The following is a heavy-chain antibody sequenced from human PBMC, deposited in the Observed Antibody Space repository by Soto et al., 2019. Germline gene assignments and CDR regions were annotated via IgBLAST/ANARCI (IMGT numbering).Heavy chain of an antibody. V-gene: IGHV4-59*08. CDR1: GGSISSYY. Sequence: SETLSLTCTVSGGSISSYYWSWIRQSPGKGLEWIGYIYYSGSTNYNPPLKSRVTISVDTSKNQFSLRLTSVTAADTAVYYCATHPPYGPLDHWGQGTLVTVSS. J-gene: IGHJ4*02. D-gene: IGHD4-17*01. CDR2: IYYSGST. CDR3: ATHPPYGPLDH.